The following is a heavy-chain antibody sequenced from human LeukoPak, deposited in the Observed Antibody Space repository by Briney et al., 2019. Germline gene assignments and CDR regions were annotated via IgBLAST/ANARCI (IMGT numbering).Heavy chain of an antibody. Sequence: GRSLRLSCAASGFTFSSYGMHWVRQAPGKGLEWVAVISYDGSNKYYADSVKGRFTISRDNSKNTLYLQMNSLRAEDTAVYYCAKVPQYYDILTGYPDHYYYCGMDVWGQGTTVTVSS. CDR3: AKVPQYYDILTGYPDHYYYCGMDV. CDR1: GFTFSSYG. V-gene: IGHV3-30*18. D-gene: IGHD3-9*01. J-gene: IGHJ6*02. CDR2: ISYDGSNK.